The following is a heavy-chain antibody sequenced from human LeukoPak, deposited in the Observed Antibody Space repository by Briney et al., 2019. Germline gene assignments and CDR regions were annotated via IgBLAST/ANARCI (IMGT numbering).Heavy chain of an antibody. D-gene: IGHD5-12*01. Sequence: GGSLRLSCAAAGFNFDDYAMHWVRQVPGKGLEWVSGITWNSDSMGYADSVKGRFTISRDNAKNSLYLQMNSLRAEDTAVYYCARYSGYDDEGEYFDYWGQGTLVTVSS. J-gene: IGHJ4*02. CDR3: ARYSGYDDEGEYFDY. CDR1: GFNFDDYA. CDR2: ITWNSDSM. V-gene: IGHV3-9*01.